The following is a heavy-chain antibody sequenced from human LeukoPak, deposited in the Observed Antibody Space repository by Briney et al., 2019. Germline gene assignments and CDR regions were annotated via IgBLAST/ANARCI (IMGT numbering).Heavy chain of an antibody. D-gene: IGHD2-21*02. CDR2: IGGSGGVT. J-gene: IGHJ6*03. V-gene: IGHV3-23*01. CDR3: ARVLGDYYDYYYMDV. CDR1: GFTFSTYA. Sequence: HAGGSLRLSCAASGFTFSTYALTWVRQAPGKGLEWVSTIGGSGGVTYYADSVKGRFTISRDNSKNTLYLQMNSLRAEDTAVYYCARVLGDYYDYYYMDVWGKGATVTVSS.